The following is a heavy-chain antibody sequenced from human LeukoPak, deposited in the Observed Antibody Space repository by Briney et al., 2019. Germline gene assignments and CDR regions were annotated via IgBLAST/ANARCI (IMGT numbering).Heavy chain of an antibody. CDR1: GYSFTGYY. V-gene: IGHV1-2*02. J-gene: IGHJ4*02. CDR2: INPNSGGT. CDR3: ARVPGYVPFFDY. Sequence: ASVKVSCKASGYSFTGYYMHWVRQAPGQGLEWMAWINPNSGGTNYAQKFQGRVTMTRDTSISTAYMELSRLRSDDTAVYYCARVPGYVPFFDYWGQGTLVTVSS. D-gene: IGHD3-16*01.